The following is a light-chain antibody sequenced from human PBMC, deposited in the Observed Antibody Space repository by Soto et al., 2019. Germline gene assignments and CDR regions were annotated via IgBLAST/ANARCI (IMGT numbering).Light chain of an antibody. CDR2: AAS. J-gene: IGKJ5*01. CDR1: QGISSY. V-gene: IGKV1-9*01. Sequence: DIQLTQSPSFLSASPGERVTITCRASQGISSYLAWYQQKPGKAPKLLIYAASTLQSGVPSRFSGSGSGTEFTLTISSLQPEDFASYYCQHLDSYSTFGQGTRLEIK. CDR3: QHLDSYST.